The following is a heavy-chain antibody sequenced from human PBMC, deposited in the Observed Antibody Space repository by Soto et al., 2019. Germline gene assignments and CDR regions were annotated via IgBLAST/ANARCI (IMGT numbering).Heavy chain of an antibody. CDR3: ARTPDH. Sequence: PSETLSLTCVVSGGSLNSYYWSWIRQPPGKGLEWIGYIYYSGSTNYNPSIKSQVTISVDTSKNQFSLKLSSVTAAETAVYYCARTPDHCGQGILVTVSS. CDR1: GGSLNSYY. CDR2: IYYSGST. J-gene: IGHJ4*02. V-gene: IGHV4-59*12.